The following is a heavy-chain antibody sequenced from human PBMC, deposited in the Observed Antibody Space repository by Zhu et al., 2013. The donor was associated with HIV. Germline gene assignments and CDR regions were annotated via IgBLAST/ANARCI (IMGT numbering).Heavy chain of an antibody. CDR2: INPYNDQ. CDR1: GYIFTSSV. V-gene: IGHV1-18*01. Sequence: QAQLMQSGPEVKKPGASVKVSCKASGYIFTSSVIRWVRQAPGQRFQWIASINPYNDQNXTNRHLRQTHPVHGQIRDHSLPGVKALRPDDTAIYYCVRYQMYQPFELWGQGTLLSVSS. D-gene: IGHD3-9*01. CDR3: VRYQMYQPFEL. J-gene: IGHJ4*02.